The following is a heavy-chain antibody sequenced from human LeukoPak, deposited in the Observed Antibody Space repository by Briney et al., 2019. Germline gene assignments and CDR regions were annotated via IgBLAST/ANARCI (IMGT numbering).Heavy chain of an antibody. J-gene: IGHJ4*02. Sequence: ASVKVSCKVSGYTLTELSMHWVRQAPGQGLEWMGWISAYNGNTNYAQKLQGRVTMTTDTSTSTAYMELRSLRSDDTAVYYCARVGALGYWGQGTLVTVSS. CDR1: GYTLTELS. D-gene: IGHD1-26*01. CDR2: ISAYNGNT. V-gene: IGHV1-18*01. CDR3: ARVGALGY.